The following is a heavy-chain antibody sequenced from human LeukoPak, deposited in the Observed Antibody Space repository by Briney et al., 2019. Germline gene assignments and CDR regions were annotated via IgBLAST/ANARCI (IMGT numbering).Heavy chain of an antibody. Sequence: GGSLRLSCAASGFSFRDYWMSWVRQAPGKGLEWVSYISSSGSTVYYADSVKGRFTISRDNAKNSLYLQMNSLRAEDTAVYYCARSPYAFDIWGQGTRVTVSS. CDR2: ISSSGSTV. CDR3: ARSPYAFDI. J-gene: IGHJ3*02. CDR1: GFSFRDYW. V-gene: IGHV3-11*01.